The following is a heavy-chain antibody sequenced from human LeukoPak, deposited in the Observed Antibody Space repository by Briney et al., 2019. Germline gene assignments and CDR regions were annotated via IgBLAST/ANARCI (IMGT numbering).Heavy chain of an antibody. CDR1: GYTFTSYG. D-gene: IGHD3-22*01. Sequence: ASVKVSCKASGYTFTSYGISWVRQAPGQGLEGMGWTSAYNGNTNYAQKLQGRVTITTDTSTSTANMELRSLRSDDTAVYYCARHKPGITMIVVVIGAHAFDIWGQGTMVTVSS. CDR3: ARHKPGITMIVVVIGAHAFDI. V-gene: IGHV1-18*01. CDR2: TSAYNGNT. J-gene: IGHJ3*02.